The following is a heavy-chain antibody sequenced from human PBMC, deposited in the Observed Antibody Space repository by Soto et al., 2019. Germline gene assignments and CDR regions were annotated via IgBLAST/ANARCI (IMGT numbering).Heavy chain of an antibody. V-gene: IGHV4-61*01. Sequence: SETLSLTCTVSGAYVSSRSYYWSWIRQPPGKGLEWIGYIHDSESTTYNPSLKSRVTISVDTSKNQFSLKLSSVTAADTAVYYCARDVRLLVRDLPWYFDLWGRGTLVTVSS. CDR3: ARDVRLLVRDLPWYFDL. J-gene: IGHJ2*01. D-gene: IGHD3-10*01. CDR2: IHDSEST. CDR1: GAYVSSRSYY.